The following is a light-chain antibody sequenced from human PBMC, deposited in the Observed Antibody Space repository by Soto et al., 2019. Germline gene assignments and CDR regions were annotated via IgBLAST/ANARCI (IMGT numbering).Light chain of an antibody. CDR1: SSDLTYNS. V-gene: IGLV2-14*01. CDR3: SSSTPTRGLV. Sequence: QSALTQPASVSGSLGQSISISCTEDSSDLTYNSVSWYQHHPHKAPKLIIYDVSYRRSGVSTRFSGSQSAGSASLTISGLQAEDEADYYCSSSTPTRGLVFGSGTKVTVL. J-gene: IGLJ1*01. CDR2: DVS.